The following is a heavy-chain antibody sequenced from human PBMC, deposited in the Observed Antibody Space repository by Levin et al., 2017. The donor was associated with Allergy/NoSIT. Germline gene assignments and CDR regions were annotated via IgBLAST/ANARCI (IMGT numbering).Heavy chain of an antibody. J-gene: IGHJ3*02. Sequence: SVKVSCKASGGTFSSYAISWVRQAPGQGLEWMGGIIPIFGTANYAQKFQGRVTITADESTSTAYMELSSLRSEDTAVYYCARDLNGLGTGAFDIWGQGTMVTVSS. CDR2: IIPIFGTA. V-gene: IGHV1-69*13. CDR3: ARDLNGLGTGAFDI. CDR1: GGTFSSYA. D-gene: IGHD3/OR15-3a*01.